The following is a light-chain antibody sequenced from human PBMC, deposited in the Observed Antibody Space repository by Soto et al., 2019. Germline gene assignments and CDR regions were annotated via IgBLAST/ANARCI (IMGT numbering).Light chain of an antibody. CDR2: SAS. V-gene: IGKV3-15*01. CDR1: QSISDT. Sequence: TVMTQSAAAVSLTQRGRPRVYWGASQSISDTLAWYQQKPGQAPRLLIYSASRRATGFPARFSGSGSGTDFTLTISSLQSEDFAVYYCQQYDNWPWTFGQGTEVDI. J-gene: IGKJ1*01. CDR3: QQYDNWPWT.